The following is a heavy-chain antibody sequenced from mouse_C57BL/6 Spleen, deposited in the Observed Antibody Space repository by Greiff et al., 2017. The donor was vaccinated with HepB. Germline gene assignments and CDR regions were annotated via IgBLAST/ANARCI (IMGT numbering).Heavy chain of an antibody. CDR3: ARSEQLRREAWFAY. V-gene: IGHV1-55*01. J-gene: IGHJ3*01. Sequence: QVQLQQPGAGLVKPGASVKMSCKASGYTFTSYWITWVKQRPGQGLEWIGDIYPGSGSTNYNEKFKSKATLTVDTSSSTAYMQLSSLTSEDSAVYYCARSEQLRREAWFAYWGQGTLVTVSA. D-gene: IGHD3-2*02. CDR2: IYPGSGST. CDR1: GYTFTSYW.